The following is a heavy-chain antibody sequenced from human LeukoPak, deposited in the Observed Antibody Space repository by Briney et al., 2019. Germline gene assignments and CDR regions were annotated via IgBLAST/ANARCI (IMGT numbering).Heavy chain of an antibody. Sequence: GGSLRLSCAASGFTFSSYSMNWVRQAPGKGLEWVSSISSSSSYIYYADSVKGRFTISRNNAKNSLYLQMNSLRAEDTAVYYCARESRTTISPKLDYWGQGTLVTVSS. V-gene: IGHV3-21*01. CDR3: ARESRTTISPKLDY. CDR2: ISSSSSYI. J-gene: IGHJ4*02. D-gene: IGHD5-24*01. CDR1: GFTFSSYS.